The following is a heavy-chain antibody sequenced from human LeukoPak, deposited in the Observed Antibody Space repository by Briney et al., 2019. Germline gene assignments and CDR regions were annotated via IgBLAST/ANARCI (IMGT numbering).Heavy chain of an antibody. D-gene: IGHD5-24*01. CDR3: AKSDHRGDGFNYDY. Sequence: PGGSLRLSCAASGFTFDDHTMHWVRQPSGKGLEWVSLISWDGGTTYYAGSVKGRFTISRDNTKNSLYLEMNSLRTEDTALYYCAKSDHRGDGFNYDYWGQGTLVTVSS. J-gene: IGHJ4*02. V-gene: IGHV3-43*01. CDR1: GFTFDDHT. CDR2: ISWDGGTT.